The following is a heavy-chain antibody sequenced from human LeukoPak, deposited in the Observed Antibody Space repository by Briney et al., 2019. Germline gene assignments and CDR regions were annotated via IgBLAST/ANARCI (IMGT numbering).Heavy chain of an antibody. Sequence: SETLSLTCTVSGGSISSYYWSWIRQPPGKELEWIGHISYSGSTNYNPSLKRRVTISVDTSKNQFSLNLSSVTAADTAVYYCARPSRTGSGWDAFDIWGQGTMVTVSS. CDR3: ARPSRTGSGWDAFDI. CDR1: GGSISSYY. D-gene: IGHD3-22*01. V-gene: IGHV4-59*08. J-gene: IGHJ3*02. CDR2: ISYSGST.